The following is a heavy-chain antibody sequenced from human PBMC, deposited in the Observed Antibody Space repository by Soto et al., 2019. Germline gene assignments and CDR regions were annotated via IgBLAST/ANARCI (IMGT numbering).Heavy chain of an antibody. J-gene: IGHJ2*01. D-gene: IGHD3-9*01. CDR3: AAGSGYSRGYFDL. V-gene: IGHV1-58*01. Sequence: SVKVSCKASGFTFTSSAVQWVRQARGQRLEWIGWIVVGSGNTNYAQKFQERVTITRDMSTSTAYMELSSLRSEDTAVYYCAAGSGYSRGYFDLGGRGTLVTVSS. CDR2: IVVGSGNT. CDR1: GFTFTSSA.